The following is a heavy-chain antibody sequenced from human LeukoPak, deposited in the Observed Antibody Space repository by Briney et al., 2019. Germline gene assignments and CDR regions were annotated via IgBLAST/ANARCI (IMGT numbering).Heavy chain of an antibody. Sequence: PSETLSLTCTVPGGSISSYYWSWIRQPPGKGLEWIGYIYYSGSTNYNPSLKSRVTISVDTSKNQFSLKLSSVTAADTAVYYCARDGGGYSYGSGFDYWGQGTLVTVSS. CDR3: ARDGGGYSYGSGFDY. CDR2: IYYSGST. D-gene: IGHD5-18*01. V-gene: IGHV4-59*01. CDR1: GGSISSYY. J-gene: IGHJ4*02.